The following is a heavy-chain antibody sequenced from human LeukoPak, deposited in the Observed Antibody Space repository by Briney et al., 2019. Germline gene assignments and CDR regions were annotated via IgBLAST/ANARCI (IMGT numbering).Heavy chain of an antibody. Sequence: LRLSCAASGFTFSDYYMSWIRQAPGKGLEWIGRIYYSGSTYYNPSLQSRVTISIDTSKNQFSLKLSSVTAADTAVYYCARLTSNGATYFEYWGQGTLVTVSS. CDR2: IYYSGST. J-gene: IGHJ4*02. CDR1: GFTFSDYY. V-gene: IGHV4-39*01. CDR3: ARLTSNGATYFEY. D-gene: IGHD2-2*01.